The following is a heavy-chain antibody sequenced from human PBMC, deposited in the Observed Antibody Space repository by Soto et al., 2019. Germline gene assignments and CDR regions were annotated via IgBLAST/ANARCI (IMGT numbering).Heavy chain of an antibody. CDR3: AMNWGRVTTAWHFAY. CDR1: GFTFSSYA. D-gene: IGHD4-17*01. Sequence: EVQLLESGGDLVQPGRSLRLSCAASGFTFSSYAMSWVRQAPGKGLEWVSVIPGGGSSAYYADSVKGRFTISRDNSKNNQYLQMSSLRGEDTAVYYCAMNWGRVTTAWHFAYWGQGTVVTVSS. J-gene: IGHJ4*02. V-gene: IGHV3-23*01. CDR2: IPGGGSSA.